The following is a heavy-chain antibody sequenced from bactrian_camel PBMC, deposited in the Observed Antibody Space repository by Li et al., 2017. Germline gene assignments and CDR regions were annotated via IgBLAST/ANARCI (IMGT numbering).Heavy chain of an antibody. CDR3: VADSRLYRRLRAIDFRN. V-gene: IGHV3S10*01. CDR2: IDSDGSI. CDR1: GFTFKNYA. Sequence: VQLVESGGGLVQPGGSLRLACAASGFTFKNYAMSWVRQAPGKEREGVAAIDSDGSITYADSEKGRVTISRDNAKSTAYLQLDNLKPEDTATYYCVADSRLYRRLRAIDFRNWGQGTQVTVS. J-gene: IGHJ6*01. D-gene: IGHD2*01.